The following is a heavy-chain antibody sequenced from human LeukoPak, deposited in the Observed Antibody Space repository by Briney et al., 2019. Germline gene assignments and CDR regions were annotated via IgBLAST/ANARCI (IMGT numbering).Heavy chain of an antibody. CDR2: IYYSGST. CDR1: GGSISSSSYY. J-gene: IGHJ4*02. V-gene: IGHV4-39*01. CDR3: ARLNSYFDY. Sequence: SETLSLTCTVSGGSISSSSYYWDWIRQPPGKGLEWIGSIYYSGSTYHNPSLKSRVTISVDTSKNQFSLKLSSVTAADTAVYYCARLNSYFDYWGQGTLVTVSS. D-gene: IGHD2/OR15-2a*01.